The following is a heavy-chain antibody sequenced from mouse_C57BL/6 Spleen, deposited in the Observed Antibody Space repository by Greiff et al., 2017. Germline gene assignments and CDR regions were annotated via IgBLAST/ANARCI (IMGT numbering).Heavy chain of an antibody. Sequence: VKLMESGPELVKPGASVKISCKASGYAFSSSWMNWVKQRPGKGLEWIGRIYPGDGDTNYNGKFKGKATLTADKSSSTAYMQLSSLTSEDSAVYFCADMVTTGYYFDYWGQGTTLTVSS. CDR1: GYAFSSSW. CDR2: IYPGDGDT. D-gene: IGHD2-2*01. J-gene: IGHJ2*01. V-gene: IGHV1-82*01. CDR3: ADMVTTGYYFDY.